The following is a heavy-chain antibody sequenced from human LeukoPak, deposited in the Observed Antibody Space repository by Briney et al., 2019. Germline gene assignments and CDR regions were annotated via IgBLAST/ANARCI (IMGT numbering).Heavy chain of an antibody. CDR3: ARGATAYCGGDCSLFDP. D-gene: IGHD2-21*02. CDR2: MNPNSGNT. Sequence: SVKVSCEASGYTFTSYDINWVRQATGQGLEWMGWMNPNSGNTGYAQKFQGRVTMTRNTSISTAYMELSSLRSEDTAVYYCARGATAYCGGDCSLFDPWGQGTLVTVSS. CDR1: GYTFTSYD. J-gene: IGHJ5*02. V-gene: IGHV1-8*01.